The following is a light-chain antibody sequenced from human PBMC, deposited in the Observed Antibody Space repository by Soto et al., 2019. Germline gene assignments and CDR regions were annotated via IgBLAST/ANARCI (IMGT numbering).Light chain of an antibody. V-gene: IGLV2-11*01. Sequence: QSALTQPRSVSGSPGQSVTISCTRTSSDVGGYNYVSWYLQHPGKAPKVMIYDVSKRPSGAPDRFSGSKSGNTASLTISGLQSEDEADYYCCSFAGNYIYVFGTGTKVTV. CDR3: CSFAGNYIYV. J-gene: IGLJ1*01. CDR1: SSDVGGYNY. CDR2: DVS.